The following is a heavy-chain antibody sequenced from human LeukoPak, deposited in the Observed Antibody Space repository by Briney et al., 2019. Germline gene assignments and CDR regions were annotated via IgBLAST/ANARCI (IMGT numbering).Heavy chain of an antibody. D-gene: IGHD5-18*01. CDR3: ARGGGYSYGWVDY. CDR1: GGSFSGYY. J-gene: IGHJ4*02. CDR2: INHSGST. Sequence: SETLSLTCAVYGGSFSGYYWSWIRQPPGKGLEWIGEINHSGSTNYNPSLKSRVAISVDTSKNQFSLKLSSVTVADTAVYYCARGGGYSYGWVDYWGQGTLVTVSS. V-gene: IGHV4-34*01.